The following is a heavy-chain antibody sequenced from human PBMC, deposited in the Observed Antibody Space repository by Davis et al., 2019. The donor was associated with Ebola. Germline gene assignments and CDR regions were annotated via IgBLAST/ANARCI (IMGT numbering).Heavy chain of an antibody. Sequence: MPSETLSLTCTVSGGSISSYYWSWTRQPPGKGLEWIGYIYYSGSTNYNPSLKSRVTISVDTSKNQFSLKLSSVTAADTAVYYCARGSYGSSFDYWGQGTLVTVSS. D-gene: IGHD5-18*01. J-gene: IGHJ4*02. CDR1: GGSISSYY. V-gene: IGHV4-59*01. CDR3: ARGSYGSSFDY. CDR2: IYYSGST.